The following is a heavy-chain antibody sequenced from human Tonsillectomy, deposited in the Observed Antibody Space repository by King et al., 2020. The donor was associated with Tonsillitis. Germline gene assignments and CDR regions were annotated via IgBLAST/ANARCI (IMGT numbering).Heavy chain of an antibody. CDR3: ARWWEQQLGSDAGFFDY. CDR1: GGTFSSYT. Sequence: QLVQSGAEVKKPGSSVKVSCKSSGGTFSSYTISWVRQAPGQGLEWMGRIIPILGIVNYAQKFQGRVTITADKSTSTAYMEVSSLRSEDTAVYYCARWWEQQLGSDAGFFDYWGQGTLVTVSS. D-gene: IGHD6-13*01. CDR2: IIPILGIV. V-gene: IGHV1-69*09. J-gene: IGHJ4*02.